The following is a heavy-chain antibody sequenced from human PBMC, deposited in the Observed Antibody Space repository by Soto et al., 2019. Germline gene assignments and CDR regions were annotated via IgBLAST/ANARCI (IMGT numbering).Heavy chain of an antibody. D-gene: IGHD3-16*01. Sequence: QVQLQESGPGLVKPSETLSLTCAVSGGSISTSNWWSWVRQPPEKGLDWIGEIYHTGTTNYNPSFKSRVTISVATSKNHLSLNLSSVPPADTAVYYCARGIRTWGEYVHNSFDPWGQGTLVTVSS. CDR3: ARGIRTWGEYVHNSFDP. J-gene: IGHJ5*02. V-gene: IGHV4-4*02. CDR1: GGSISTSNW. CDR2: IYHTGTT.